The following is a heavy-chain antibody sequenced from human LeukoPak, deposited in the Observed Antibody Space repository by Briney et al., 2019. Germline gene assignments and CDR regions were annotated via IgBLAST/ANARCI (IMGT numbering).Heavy chain of an antibody. CDR1: GGSISSSNW. CDR3: ATLGGDCGGDCYSVEYYYYMDV. J-gene: IGHJ6*03. CDR2: IYHSGST. V-gene: IGHV4-4*02. Sequence: SGTLSLTCAVSGGSISSSNWWSWVRQPPGKGLEWIGEIYHSGSTNYNPSLKSRVTISVDKSKNQFSLKLSSVTAADTAVYYCATLGGDCGGDCYSVEYYYYMDVWGKGTTVTVSS. D-gene: IGHD2-21*02.